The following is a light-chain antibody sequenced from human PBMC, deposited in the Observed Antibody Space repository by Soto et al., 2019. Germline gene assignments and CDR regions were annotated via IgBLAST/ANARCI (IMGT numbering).Light chain of an antibody. CDR2: DVS. Sequence: QSVLTQPHSVSGSPGQSVTISCTGTSSDVGGYNRVSWYQQYPGKAPKLMIYDVSKRPSGVPGRFSGSKSGTTASLTISGFQPEDEADYYCCSYAGDPYVFGTGTKVTVL. J-gene: IGLJ1*01. CDR1: SSDVGGYNR. V-gene: IGLV2-11*01. CDR3: CSYAGDPYV.